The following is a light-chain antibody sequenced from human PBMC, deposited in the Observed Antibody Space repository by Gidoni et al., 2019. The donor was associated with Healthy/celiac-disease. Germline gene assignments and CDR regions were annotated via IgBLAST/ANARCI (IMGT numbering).Light chain of an antibody. CDR3: QKGVT. Sequence: EIVLTQSPATLSLSPGERATLSCRASQSVSSYLAWYQQKPGQAPRLLVYDASTGATGIPAGFGGSGYGTDFTLSISSLEPEDFAGYYCQKGVTFGGGTKVEIK. V-gene: IGKV3-11*01. CDR2: DAS. CDR1: QSVSSY. J-gene: IGKJ4*01.